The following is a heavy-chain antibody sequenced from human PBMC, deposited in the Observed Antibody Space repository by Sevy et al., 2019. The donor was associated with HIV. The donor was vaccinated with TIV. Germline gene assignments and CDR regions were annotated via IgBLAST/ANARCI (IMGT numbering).Heavy chain of an antibody. CDR2: IRSRGDNQ. V-gene: IGHV3-30*02. Sequence: GGSLRLSCAASGFTFSNYDMHWVRQTPGKGLEWVALIRSRGDNQYYADSVKGRFTVSRDNSKNTLYLLMNSLRGEDTAVYYCSRESIDENIPFEYWGQGTLVTVSS. CDR1: GFTFSNYD. J-gene: IGHJ4*02. D-gene: IGHD2-15*01. CDR3: SRESIDENIPFEY.